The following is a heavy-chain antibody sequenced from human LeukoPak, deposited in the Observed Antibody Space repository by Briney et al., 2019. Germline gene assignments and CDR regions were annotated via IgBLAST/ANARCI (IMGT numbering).Heavy chain of an antibody. CDR1: GGSLSGYY. J-gene: IGHJ4*02. CDR3: ARAGDSSGYSDY. CDR2: VNHSGRT. V-gene: IGHV4-34*01. D-gene: IGHD3-22*01. Sequence: KPSETLSLTCAVYGGSLSGYYWSWIRQPPGKGREWIVEVNHSGRTNYNPSLKSRVTISVDTSSNQCSLKLSSVTAGQTAMYHCARAGDSSGYSDYWGQGTLVTVSS.